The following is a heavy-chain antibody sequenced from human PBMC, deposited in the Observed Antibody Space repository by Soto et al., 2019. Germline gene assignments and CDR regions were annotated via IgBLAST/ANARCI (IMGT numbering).Heavy chain of an antibody. Sequence: ASVKVSCKASRYTFTRYTMNWVRQAPGQRLEWMGWINPDNGNTKSSQKFQDRVIITRDTSASTAYMDLSSLRSEDTAVYYCARGIAKGQLDPWGQGTLVTVYS. D-gene: IGHD2-15*01. CDR3: ARGIAKGQLDP. CDR2: INPDNGNT. V-gene: IGHV1-3*01. CDR1: RYTFTRYT. J-gene: IGHJ5*02.